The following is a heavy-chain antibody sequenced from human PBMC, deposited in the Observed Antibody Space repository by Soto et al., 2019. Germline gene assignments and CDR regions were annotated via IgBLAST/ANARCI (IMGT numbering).Heavy chain of an antibody. V-gene: IGHV1-18*01. D-gene: IGHD1-1*01. CDR2: ISAHNGNT. Sequence: QVHLVQSGAEVKKPGASVKVSCKCSGYTCTSYGITWVRQAPGQGLEWMGWISAHNGNTDYAQKPQGRVTVTRDTSRSTANMELRRVRSDDTAVYYCARGRYGDYWGQGALVTVSS. CDR1: GYTCTSYG. J-gene: IGHJ4*02. CDR3: ARGRYGDY.